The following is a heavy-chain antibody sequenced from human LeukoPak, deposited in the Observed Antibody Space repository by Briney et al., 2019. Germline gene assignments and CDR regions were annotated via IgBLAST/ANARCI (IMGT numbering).Heavy chain of an antibody. J-gene: IGHJ4*02. D-gene: IGHD6-19*01. CDR3: ARDQGTEWLVGGDY. Sequence: GRSLRLSCAASGFTFSSYWMSWVRQAPGKGLEWVANIKQDGSEKYYVDSVKGRFTISRDNAKNSLYLQMNSLRAEDTAVYYCARDQGTEWLVGGDYWGQGTLVTVSS. CDR2: IKQDGSEK. V-gene: IGHV3-7*01. CDR1: GFTFSSYW.